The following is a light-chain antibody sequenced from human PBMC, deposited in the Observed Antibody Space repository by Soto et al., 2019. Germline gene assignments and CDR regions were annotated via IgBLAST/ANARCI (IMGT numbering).Light chain of an antibody. CDR3: TSYTSDNTHV. Sequence: QSALTQPASLSGSPGQSITISCTGTGSDVGGYNYVSWYQHHPGKAPRRVIFGVTHRPSGVSDRFSGSKSGSTASLTISGLQAEDEADYYCTSYTSDNTHVFGTGTKVTVL. J-gene: IGLJ1*01. CDR2: GVT. V-gene: IGLV2-14*01. CDR1: GSDVGGYNY.